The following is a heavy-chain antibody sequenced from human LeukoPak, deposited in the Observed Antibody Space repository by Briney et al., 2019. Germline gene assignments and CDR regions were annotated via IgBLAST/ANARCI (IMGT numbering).Heavy chain of an antibody. CDR3: ARRRVGIAAAGTFDY. D-gene: IGHD6-13*01. CDR2: INHSGST. Sequence: SETLSLTCTVSGGSISGYYWSWIRQPPGKGLEWIGEINHSGSTNYNPSLKSRVTISVDTSKNQFSLKLSSVTAADTAVYYCARRRVGIAAAGTFDYWGQGTLVTVSS. CDR1: GGSISGYY. J-gene: IGHJ4*02. V-gene: IGHV4-34*01.